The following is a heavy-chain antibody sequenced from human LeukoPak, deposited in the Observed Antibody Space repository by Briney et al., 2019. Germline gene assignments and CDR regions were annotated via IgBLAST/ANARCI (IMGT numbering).Heavy chain of an antibody. Sequence: EGSLRISCAASVFTFSSYDMNWVRQAPGKGLEWVSVICGSGGSTYYPDSLKGRFSISRDTAKNTLYLQMNSLRTDDTAVYYCAKPSAWYVAFDIWGQGTMVTVSS. V-gene: IGHV3-23*01. CDR3: AKPSAWYVAFDI. D-gene: IGHD6-19*01. J-gene: IGHJ3*02. CDR1: VFTFSSYD. CDR2: ICGSGGST.